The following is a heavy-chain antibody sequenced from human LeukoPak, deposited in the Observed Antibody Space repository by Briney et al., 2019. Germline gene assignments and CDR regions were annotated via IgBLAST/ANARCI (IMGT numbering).Heavy chain of an antibody. D-gene: IGHD5-12*01. V-gene: IGHV1-46*01. Sequence: VASVKVSCKASGYTFTSYYMHWVRQAPGQGLEWMGIINPSGGSTSYAQKFQGRVTMTRDMSTGTVYMELSSLRSEDTAVYYCASGYHASYFDYWGQGTLVTVSS. CDR2: INPSGGST. J-gene: IGHJ4*02. CDR1: GYTFTSYY. CDR3: ASGYHASYFDY.